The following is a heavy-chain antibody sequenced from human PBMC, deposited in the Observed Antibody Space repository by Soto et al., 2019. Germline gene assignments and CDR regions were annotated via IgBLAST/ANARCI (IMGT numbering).Heavy chain of an antibody. Sequence: EVQLVESGGGLVKPGGSLRLSCAASGFTFSSYGMNWVRQAPGKGLEWVSSISSSSSYIYYADSVKGRFTISRDNAKNSLYLQMNSLRAEDTAVYYCARDPTYYYGMDVWGQGTTVTVSS. CDR2: ISSSSSYI. CDR3: ARDPTYYYGMDV. V-gene: IGHV3-21*01. J-gene: IGHJ6*02. CDR1: GFTFSSYG.